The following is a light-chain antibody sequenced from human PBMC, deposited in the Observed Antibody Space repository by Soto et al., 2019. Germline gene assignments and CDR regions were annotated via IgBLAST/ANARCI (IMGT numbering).Light chain of an antibody. V-gene: IGKV1-5*03. CDR2: TAS. Sequence: DIQMTQSPSTLFASVGDRVTITCRASQSISSWLAWYQQKPGKAPKLLIYTASSLESGVPSRFSGSGSGTEFTLTISSLQPDDFATYYCQQYNSYSPLTFGGGTKVDIK. J-gene: IGKJ4*01. CDR1: QSISSW. CDR3: QQYNSYSPLT.